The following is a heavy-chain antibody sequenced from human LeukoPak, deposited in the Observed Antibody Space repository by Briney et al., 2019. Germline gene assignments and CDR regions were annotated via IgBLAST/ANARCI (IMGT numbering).Heavy chain of an antibody. CDR1: AFTFSNAW. D-gene: IGHD4-17*01. CDR3: TTYSKVTTSGFDY. CDR2: IKDKLAGGTR. J-gene: IGHJ4*02. V-gene: IGHV3-15*01. Sequence: PGGPLRLSCAASAFTFSNAWMSWVRQAPGKGLEWLGRIKDKLAGGTRDYAAPVKGRFFISRDDSKSTLYLQMNSLKLEDSAVYYCTTYSKVTTSGFDYWGPGSLVTVSS.